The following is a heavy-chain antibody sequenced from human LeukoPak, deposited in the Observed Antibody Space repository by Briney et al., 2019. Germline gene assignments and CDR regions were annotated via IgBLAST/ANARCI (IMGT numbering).Heavy chain of an antibody. CDR1: GYTFTSYA. CDR3: ARVLAVRYNYYYGMDV. J-gene: IGHJ6*02. V-gene: IGHV7-4-1*02. D-gene: IGHD2-2*01. CDR2: INTNTGNP. Sequence: ASVKVSCKASGYTFTSYAMNWVRQAPGQGLEWMGWINTNTGNPTYAQGFTGRFVFSLDTSVSTAYLQISSLKAEDTAVYYCARVLAVRYNYYYGMDVWGQGTAVTVSS.